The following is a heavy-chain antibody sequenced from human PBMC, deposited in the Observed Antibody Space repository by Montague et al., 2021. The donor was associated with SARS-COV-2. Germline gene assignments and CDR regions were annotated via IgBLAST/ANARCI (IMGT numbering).Heavy chain of an antibody. Sequence: SETLSLTCTVSGGSINSFYWSWVRQSPGKRMEWIGYIHHSGSTKYNPSLQSRVTISLDTSRNQLSLKLSSVTAADTAIYYCATRAGGFTSGSLDYWGQGTLVTVSS. V-gene: IGHV4-59*08. CDR2: IHHSGST. CDR1: GGSINSFY. D-gene: IGHD6-13*01. CDR3: ATRAGGFTSGSLDY. J-gene: IGHJ4*02.